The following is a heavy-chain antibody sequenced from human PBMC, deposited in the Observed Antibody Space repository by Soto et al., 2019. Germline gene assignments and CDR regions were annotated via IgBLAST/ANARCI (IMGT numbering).Heavy chain of an antibody. J-gene: IGHJ4*02. CDR2: ISYDGSNK. D-gene: IGHD1-26*01. CDR1: GFTFSRYT. CDR3: ARSGGSYFGPFDS. V-gene: IGHV3-30-3*01. Sequence: PGGSLRLSCAASGFTFSRYTMHWARQAPGKGLEWVAVISYDGSNKYYADSVKGRFTISRDNSKNTLYVQMKSLRAEDTAVFYCARSGGSYFGPFDSWGQGTLVTVSS.